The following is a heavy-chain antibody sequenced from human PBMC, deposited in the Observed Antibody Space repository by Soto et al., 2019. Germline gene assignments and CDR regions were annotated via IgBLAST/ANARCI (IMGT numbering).Heavy chain of an antibody. Sequence: QLHLQESGSRLVKPSQTLSLTCAVSGDSIGGSGDSWSWIRQPPGKGLECIGYIYHGGFASYNPALRSRDSISVDRSKNQFSLELISVTAADTAVYYCARGAHDGSGFDYWGQGALVTVSS. CDR3: ARGAHDGSGFDY. CDR1: GDSIGGSGDS. CDR2: IYHGGFA. J-gene: IGHJ4*02. D-gene: IGHD2-15*01. V-gene: IGHV4-30-2*01.